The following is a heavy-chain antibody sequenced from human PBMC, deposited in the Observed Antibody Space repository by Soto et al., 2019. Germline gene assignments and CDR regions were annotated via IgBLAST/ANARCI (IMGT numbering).Heavy chain of an antibody. CDR3: TRAAWFPYLSFY. Sequence: GGSLRLSCAASGFTFSRFELHWVRQAPGKGLEWISYISSSGSTAYYASSVEGRFTISRDNANNSVYLQMDSLRAEDAALYYCTRAAWFPYLSFYWGQGALVTVSS. V-gene: IGHV3-48*03. CDR1: GFTFSRFE. CDR2: ISSSGSTA. J-gene: IGHJ4*02. D-gene: IGHD3-10*01.